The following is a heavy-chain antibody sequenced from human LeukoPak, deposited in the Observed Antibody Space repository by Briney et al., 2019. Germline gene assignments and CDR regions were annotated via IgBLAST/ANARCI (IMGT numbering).Heavy chain of an antibody. J-gene: IGHJ4*02. CDR2: ISYDGSNK. D-gene: IGHD2-2*01. V-gene: IGHV3-30*18. Sequence: PGGSLRLSCAASGFTFSSYGMHWVRQAPGKGLEWVAVISYDGSNKYYADSVKGRFTISRDNSKNTLYLQMSSLRAEDTAVYYCAKERNRSTSCYYYWGQGTLVTVSS. CDR3: AKERNRSTSCYYY. CDR1: GFTFSSYG.